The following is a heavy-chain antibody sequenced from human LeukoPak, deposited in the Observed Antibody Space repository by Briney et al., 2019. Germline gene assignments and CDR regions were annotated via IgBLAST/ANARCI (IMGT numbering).Heavy chain of an antibody. Sequence: GGSLRLSCAASGFTFSSYGMHWVRQAPGKGLEWVAVISYDGSNKYYADSVKGRFTISRDNSKNTLYLQMNSLRAEDTAVYYCAKGMVVGLLWLGESLFDYWGQGTLVTVSS. D-gene: IGHD3-10*01. CDR1: GFTFSSYG. CDR2: ISYDGSNK. V-gene: IGHV3-30*18. J-gene: IGHJ4*02. CDR3: AKGMVVGLLWLGESLFDY.